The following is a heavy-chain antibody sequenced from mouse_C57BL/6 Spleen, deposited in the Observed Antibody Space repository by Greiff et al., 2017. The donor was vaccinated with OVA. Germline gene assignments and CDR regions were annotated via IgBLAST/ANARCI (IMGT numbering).Heavy chain of an antibody. CDR1: GYTFTDYY. Sequence: EVQLQQSGPELVKPGASVKISCKASGYTFTDYYMNWVKQSHGKSLEWIGDINPNNGGTSYNQKFKGKATLTVDKSSSTAYMELRSLTSEDSAFYYCARGDDSKGFAYWGQGTLVTAAA. CDR3: ARGDDSKGFAY. V-gene: IGHV1-26*01. CDR2: INPNNGGT. D-gene: IGHD2-5*01. J-gene: IGHJ3*01.